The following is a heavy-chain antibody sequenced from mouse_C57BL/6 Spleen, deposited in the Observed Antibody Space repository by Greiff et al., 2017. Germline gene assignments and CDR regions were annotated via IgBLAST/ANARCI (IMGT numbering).Heavy chain of an antibody. J-gene: IGHJ2*01. Sequence: EVQLQQSGPELVKPGASVKIPCKASGYTFTDYNMDWVKQSNGKSLEWIGDINPNNGGPIYNQKFKGKATLTVDKSSSTAYMELRSLTSEDTAVYYCARDDGYYGLDYWGQGTTLTVSS. CDR2: INPNNGGP. CDR3: ARDDGYYGLDY. D-gene: IGHD2-3*01. V-gene: IGHV1-18*01. CDR1: GYTFTDYN.